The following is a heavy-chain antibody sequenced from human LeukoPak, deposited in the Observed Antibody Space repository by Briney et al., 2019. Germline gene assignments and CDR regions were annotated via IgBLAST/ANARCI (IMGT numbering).Heavy chain of an antibody. J-gene: IGHJ4*02. V-gene: IGHV4-34*01. CDR1: GASFSNYF. Sequence: PSETLSLTCTVHGASFSNYFWTWIRQPPGRGLEWIGEINDGGRTNYSPSLNSRVTISLDTTNNQLSLKLSSVTAADTAVYYCARGPHSDWLLSYYWGQGIPVTVSS. CDR2: INDGGRT. CDR3: ARGPHSDWLLSYY. D-gene: IGHD2/OR15-2a*01.